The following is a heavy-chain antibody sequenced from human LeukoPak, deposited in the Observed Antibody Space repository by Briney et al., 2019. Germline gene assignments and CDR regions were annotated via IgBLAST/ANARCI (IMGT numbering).Heavy chain of an antibody. J-gene: IGHJ1*01. CDR1: GYTFTGYY. CDR2: INPNSGGT. V-gene: IGHV1-2*02. D-gene: IGHD3-22*01. CDR3: ARDGVGYYDSSGYYYFQH. Sequence: ASVKVSCKASGYTFTGYYMHWVRQAPGQGLEWMGWINPNSGGTNYAQKFQGRVTMTRDTSISTPDMVLSRLRSDDTAGYYCARDGVGYYDSSGYYYFQHWGQGTLVTVSS.